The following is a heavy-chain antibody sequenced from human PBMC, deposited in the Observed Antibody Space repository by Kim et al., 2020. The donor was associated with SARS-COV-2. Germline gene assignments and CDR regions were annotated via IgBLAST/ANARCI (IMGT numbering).Heavy chain of an antibody. D-gene: IGHD4-17*01. Sequence: SETLSLTCAVYGESFSGYYWSWIRQPPGKGLEWIGEINHSGSTNYNPSLKSRVTISVDTSKNQFSLKLSSVTAADTAVYYCARESRASDYGDPNLGYFDYWGQGTLVTVSS. CDR3: ARESRASDYGDPNLGYFDY. J-gene: IGHJ4*02. CDR1: GESFSGYY. V-gene: IGHV4-34*01. CDR2: INHSGST.